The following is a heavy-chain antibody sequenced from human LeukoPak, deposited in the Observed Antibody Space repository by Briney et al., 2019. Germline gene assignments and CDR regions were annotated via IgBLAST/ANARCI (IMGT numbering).Heavy chain of an antibody. CDR3: AKGYYYGSGSYDY. J-gene: IGHJ4*02. D-gene: IGHD3-10*01. Sequence: SETLSLTCTVSGGSISSYYWGWIRQPPGKGLEWIGTIYYSGSTYYNPSLKSRVTISVDTSKNQFSLKLSSVTAADTAVYYCAKGYYYGSGSYDYWGQGTLVTVSS. V-gene: IGHV4-39*01. CDR2: IYYSGST. CDR1: GGSISSYY.